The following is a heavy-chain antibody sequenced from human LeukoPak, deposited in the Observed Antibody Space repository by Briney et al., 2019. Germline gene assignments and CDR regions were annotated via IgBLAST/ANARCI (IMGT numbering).Heavy chain of an antibody. D-gene: IGHD4-17*01. V-gene: IGHV4-4*07. CDR2: IYTSGST. Sequence: SETLSLTCTVSGGSISSYYWSWIRQLAGKGLEWIGRIYTSGSTNYNPSLKSRVTMSVDTSKNQFSLKLSSVTAADTAVYYCARQIAPYGDVDYWGQGTLVTVSS. CDR1: GGSISSYY. CDR3: ARQIAPYGDVDY. J-gene: IGHJ4*02.